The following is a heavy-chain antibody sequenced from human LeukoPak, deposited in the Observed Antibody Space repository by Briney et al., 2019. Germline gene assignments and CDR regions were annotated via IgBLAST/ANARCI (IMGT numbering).Heavy chain of an antibody. V-gene: IGHV3-30*04. J-gene: IGHJ3*02. D-gene: IGHD4-17*01. CDR1: GFTFSSYA. CDR2: ISYDGSNK. CDR3: ARAHADYGDYSNAFDI. Sequence: GGSLRLSCAASGFTFSSYAMHWVRQAPGKGLEWVAVISYDGSNKYSADSVKGRFTISRDNSKNTLYLQMNSLRAEDTAVYYCARAHADYGDYSNAFDIWGQGTMVTVSS.